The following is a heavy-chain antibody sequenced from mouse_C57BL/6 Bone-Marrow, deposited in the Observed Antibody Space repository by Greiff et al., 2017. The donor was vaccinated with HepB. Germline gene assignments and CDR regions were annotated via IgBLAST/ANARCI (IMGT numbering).Heavy chain of an antibody. V-gene: IGHV1-81*01. Sequence: VKLMESGAELARPGASVKLSCKASGYTFTSYGISWVKQRTGQGLEWIGEIYPRSGNTYYNEKFKGKATLTADKSSSTAYMELRSLTSEDSAVYFCARGGLGLSWGQGTTLTVSS. CDR2: IYPRSGNT. D-gene: IGHD4-1*01. CDR1: GYTFTSYG. CDR3: ARGGLGLS. J-gene: IGHJ2*01.